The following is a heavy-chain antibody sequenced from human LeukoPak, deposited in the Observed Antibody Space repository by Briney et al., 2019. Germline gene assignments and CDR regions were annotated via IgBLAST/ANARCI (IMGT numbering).Heavy chain of an antibody. CDR2: TSGGGTTT. V-gene: IGHV3-23*01. D-gene: IGHD4-17*01. CDR1: GFTFNSFA. J-gene: IGHJ4*02. Sequence: GESLRLSCAASGFTFNSFAMSWVRQAPGKGLEWVSATSGGGTTTYYADSVKGRFTISRDNSKNTLYLQMNSLRAEDTAVYYCARDQRYGDYEGWDDYWGQGTLVTVSS. CDR3: ARDQRYGDYEGWDDY.